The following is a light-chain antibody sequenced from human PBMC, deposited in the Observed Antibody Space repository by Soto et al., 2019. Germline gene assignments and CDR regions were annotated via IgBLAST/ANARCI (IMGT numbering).Light chain of an antibody. J-gene: IGLJ3*02. CDR1: CSDVGGYNF. CDR3: SSYAGSYTVV. V-gene: IGLV2-11*01. CDR2: DVS. Sequence: QSALTQPRSVSGSPGQSVTISCTGTCSDVGGYNFVSWYQQCPGKAPKLMIYDVSKRPSGVPDRFSGSKSGNTASLTISGLQAEDDADYYCSSYAGSYTVVFGGGTKLTVL.